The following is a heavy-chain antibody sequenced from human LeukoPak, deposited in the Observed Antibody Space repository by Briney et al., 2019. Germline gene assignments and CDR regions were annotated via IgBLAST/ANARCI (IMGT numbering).Heavy chain of an antibody. J-gene: IGHJ4*02. CDR1: GYTFTNHG. Sequence: ASVKVSCKASGYTFTNHGISWVRQAPGQGLELMGWISAYNGNTNYAQKLQGRVTMTTDTSTGTAYMELRSLRSDDTAVYYCARGYCTGGSCYFLDYWGQGTLVTVSS. V-gene: IGHV1-18*04. D-gene: IGHD2-15*01. CDR2: ISAYNGNT. CDR3: ARGYCTGGSCYFLDY.